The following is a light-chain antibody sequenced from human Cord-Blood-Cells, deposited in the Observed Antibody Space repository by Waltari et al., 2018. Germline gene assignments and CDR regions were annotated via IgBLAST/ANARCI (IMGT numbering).Light chain of an antibody. Sequence: QSALTQPASVSGSPGQSITISCTGTSSDVGGYNYVSWYQQHPGKAPKLMVYEVTNRRPGVCNRFAGSKSGNTASLTISRLQAEDEADYYCSSYTSSSTWVFGGGTKLTVL. CDR3: SSYTSSSTWV. CDR2: EVT. J-gene: IGLJ3*02. CDR1: SSDVGGYNY. V-gene: IGLV2-14*01.